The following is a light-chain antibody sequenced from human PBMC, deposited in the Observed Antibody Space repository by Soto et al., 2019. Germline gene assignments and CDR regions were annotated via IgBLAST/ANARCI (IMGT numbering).Light chain of an antibody. CDR2: DAS. J-gene: IGKJ2*01. V-gene: IGKV1-33*01. Sequence: DIQLTQSPSSLSASVGDRVTITCQACQDITNFLNWYQQKPGKPPKLLIYDASNLETGVPSRFSGSGSGTDFSLTISSLQPEDFATYYCQHYDDFPYTFGQGTKLEIK. CDR1: QDITNF. CDR3: QHYDDFPYT.